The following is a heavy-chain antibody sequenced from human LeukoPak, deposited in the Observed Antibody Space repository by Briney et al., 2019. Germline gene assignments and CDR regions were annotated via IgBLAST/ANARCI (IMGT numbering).Heavy chain of an antibody. D-gene: IGHD2-15*01. J-gene: IGHJ4*02. V-gene: IGHV1-46*01. CDR2: INPSGGST. CDR1: GYTFTSYY. CDR3: ARDRGFDYVDY. Sequence: ASVKVSCKASGYTFTSYYMHWVRQAPGQGLEWMGIINPSGGSTSYAQKFQGRVTMTRDMSTSTVYMELSSLRSEDTAVYYCARDRGFDYVDYWGRGTLVTVSS.